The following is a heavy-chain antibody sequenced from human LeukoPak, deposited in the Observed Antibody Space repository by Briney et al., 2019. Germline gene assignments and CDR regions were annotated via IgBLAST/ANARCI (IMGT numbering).Heavy chain of an antibody. CDR1: GFTFSSYW. CDR2: INQDGSEK. J-gene: IGHJ4*02. Sequence: GGSLRLSCEASGFTFSSYWMTWVRQAPGKGLEWVANINQDGSEKHYVDSLKGRFTISRDNAKASLYLQMSSLRAGDTAVYYCARGFWNSDFWGQGTLVTVSS. V-gene: IGHV3-7*03. CDR3: ARGFWNSDF. D-gene: IGHD1-1*01.